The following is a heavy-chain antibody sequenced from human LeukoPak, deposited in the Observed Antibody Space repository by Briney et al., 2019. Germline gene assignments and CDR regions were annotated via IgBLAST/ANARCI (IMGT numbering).Heavy chain of an antibody. J-gene: IGHJ3*02. D-gene: IGHD3-3*01. Sequence: ASVKVSCKASGYTFTSYDISWVRQAPGQGLEWMGWISAYNGNTNYAQKLQGRVTMTTDTSTSTAYMELRSLRSDDTAVYYCARDSQLNYDFWSGYYRGNDAFDIWGQGIMVTVSS. CDR2: ISAYNGNT. V-gene: IGHV1-18*01. CDR1: GYTFTSYD. CDR3: ARDSQLNYDFWSGYYRGNDAFDI.